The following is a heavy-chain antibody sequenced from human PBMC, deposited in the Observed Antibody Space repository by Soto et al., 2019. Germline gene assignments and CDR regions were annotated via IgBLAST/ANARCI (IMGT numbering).Heavy chain of an antibody. CDR1: GYAFSGCD. D-gene: IGHD3-10*01. CDR3: AKEERAYASGSYYN. V-gene: IGHV3-23*01. CDR2: ISGSGGST. J-gene: IGHJ4*02. Sequence: GGSLKIGSAACGYAFSGCDKSWVRQAPGKGLEWVSAISGSGGSTHYADSAKARFTISRDNSKNTVYLQMNSLRAEDTAVYYCAKEERAYASGSYYNWGQGT.